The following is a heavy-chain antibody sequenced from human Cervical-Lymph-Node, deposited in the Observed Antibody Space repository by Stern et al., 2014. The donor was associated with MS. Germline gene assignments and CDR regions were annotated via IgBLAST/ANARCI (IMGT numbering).Heavy chain of an antibody. CDR2: IYPGDSET. Sequence: VQLVQSVAELIRPGESLKISCKGSGYKFSIYWIAWVRQMPGQGLEWMGSIYPGDSETRYSPSFQGQVPMSADKSTSTAYLQWSSLNASDTAMYFCARQTTAWASDVWGQGTLVTVSS. D-gene: IGHD1-14*01. V-gene: IGHV5-51*01. J-gene: IGHJ4*02. CDR1: GYKFSIYW. CDR3: ARQTTAWASDV.